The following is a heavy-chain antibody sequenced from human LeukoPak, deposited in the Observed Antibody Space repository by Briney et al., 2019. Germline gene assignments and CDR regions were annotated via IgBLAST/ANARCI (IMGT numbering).Heavy chain of an antibody. CDR2: LSGSGYKT. J-gene: IGHJ4*02. Sequence: PGGSLRLSCAASGFTFSSYALSWVRQAPGKGLEWVSSLSGSGYKTYYADSVKGRFTISRDNSKNTVYLQMNSLRAEDTAVYYCAKDPYGTRYFDYLGQGTLVTVSS. CDR1: GFTFSSYA. V-gene: IGHV3-23*01. CDR3: AKDPYGTRYFDY. D-gene: IGHD2-2*01.